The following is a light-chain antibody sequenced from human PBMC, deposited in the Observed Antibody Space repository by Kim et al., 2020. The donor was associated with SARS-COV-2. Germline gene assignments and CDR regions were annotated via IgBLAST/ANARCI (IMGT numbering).Light chain of an antibody. V-gene: IGLV3-19*01. CDR3: NSRDSNDNVV. CDR2: GKN. J-gene: IGLJ2*01. CDR1: SLRGYY. Sequence: SSELTQDPAVSVALGQTVRITCQGDSLRGYYATWYQQKPGQAPILVIYGKNNRPSGIPDRFSGSSSGNTASLTITGTQAGDEADYYCNSRDSNDNVVFGGGTKLTVL.